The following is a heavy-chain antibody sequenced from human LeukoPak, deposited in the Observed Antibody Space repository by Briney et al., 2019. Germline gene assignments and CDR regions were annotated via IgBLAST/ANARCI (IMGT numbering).Heavy chain of an antibody. CDR2: ISAYNGNT. V-gene: IGHV1-18*01. D-gene: IGHD6-13*01. J-gene: IGHJ5*02. CDR1: GYTFTSYG. Sequence: GASVKVSCKASGYTFTSYGISWVRQAPGQGLEWMGWISAYNGNTNYAQKLQGRVTMTTDTSTSTAYMELRSLRSDDTAVYYCARDACTYSSSPTCWFDPWGQGTLVTVSS. CDR3: ARDACTYSSSPTCWFDP.